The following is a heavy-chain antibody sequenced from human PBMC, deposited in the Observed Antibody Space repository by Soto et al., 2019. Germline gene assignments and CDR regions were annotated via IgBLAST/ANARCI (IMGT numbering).Heavy chain of an antibody. J-gene: IGHJ4*02. D-gene: IGHD5-18*01. CDR1: GFLVNSAY. V-gene: IGHV3-53*01. CDR2: INSDGST. Sequence: EVQLVESGGGLIPPGGSLRLSCAASGFLVNSAYMTWVRQAPGKGLEWLSMINSDGSTLYAESVKGRFTISKDNSKNRLDLQRNSLGAEDTAMYYCARSGYSFAWGYWGQGTLVIVTS. CDR3: ARSGYSFAWGY.